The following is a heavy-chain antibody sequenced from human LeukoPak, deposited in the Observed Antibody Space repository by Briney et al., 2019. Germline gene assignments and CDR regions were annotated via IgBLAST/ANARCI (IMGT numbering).Heavy chain of an antibody. V-gene: IGHV1-2*02. CDR2: INPNTGAT. Sequence: ASVKVSCRPSGYTFTGYYIHWVRQAPGLGLEWMGWINPNTGATMYGQKFQGRVTLTRDTSIDTAYMELSNLRSDDTALYYCARDRVGSGWPRPYYFEFWGQGGLVTVSS. CDR1: GYTFTGYY. J-gene: IGHJ4*02. CDR3: ARDRVGSGWPRPYYFEF. D-gene: IGHD6-19*01.